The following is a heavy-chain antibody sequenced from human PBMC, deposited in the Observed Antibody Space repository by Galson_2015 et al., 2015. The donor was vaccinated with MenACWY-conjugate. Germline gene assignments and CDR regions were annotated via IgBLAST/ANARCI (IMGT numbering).Heavy chain of an antibody. J-gene: IGHJ3*02. CDR3: ARGRGRLLAHDFDI. D-gene: IGHD3-16*01. V-gene: IGHV3-30*01. CDR1: GFTFSSYT. Sequence: SLRLSCAASGFTFSSYTMHWVRQAPGKGLEWVAVMSYDGSNKYYADSVKGRFTISRDNSKNTLYLQMDSLRAEDTAVYYCARGRGRLLAHDFDIWGQGTMVTVSS. CDR2: MSYDGSNK.